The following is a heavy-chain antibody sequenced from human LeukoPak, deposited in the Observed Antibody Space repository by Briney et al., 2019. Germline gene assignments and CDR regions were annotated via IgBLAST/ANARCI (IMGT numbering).Heavy chain of an antibody. CDR3: ARASQGWFDP. V-gene: IGHV4-30-4*01. CDR1: GGSISSGDYY. J-gene: IGHJ5*02. CDR2: IYYSGST. Sequence: SETLSLTCTVSGGSISSGDYYRSWIRQPPGKGLEWIGYIYYSGSTYYNPSLKSRVTISVDTSKNQFSLKLSSVTAADTAVYYCARASQGWFDPWGQGTLVTVSS.